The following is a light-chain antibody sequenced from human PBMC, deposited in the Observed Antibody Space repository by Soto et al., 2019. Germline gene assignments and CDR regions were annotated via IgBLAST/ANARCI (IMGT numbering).Light chain of an antibody. Sequence: DIEMTQSPSPLSASVGDRVTITCRASQSIASYLNWYQQKPGQAPKLLIYLASTLQGGVQSRFSGSGSGTDFTLTITSLQPEDFATYYCQQSYSTPRTFGQGTKVEVK. V-gene: IGKV1-39*01. CDR1: QSIASY. J-gene: IGKJ1*01. CDR3: QQSYSTPRT. CDR2: LAS.